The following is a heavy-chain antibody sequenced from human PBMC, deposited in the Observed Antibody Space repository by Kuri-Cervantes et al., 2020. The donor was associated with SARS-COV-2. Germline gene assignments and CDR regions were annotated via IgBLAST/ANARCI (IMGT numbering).Heavy chain of an antibody. CDR1: GFTFSSYG. J-gene: IGHJ6*03. Sequence: GGSLRLSCAASGFTFSSYGMHWVRQAPGKGLEWVGFIRSKAYGGTTEYAASVKGRFTISRDDSKSIAYLQMNSLKTEDTAVYYCTRYDFWSGYYGDMDVWGKGTTVTVSS. D-gene: IGHD3-3*01. V-gene: IGHV3-49*04. CDR3: TRYDFWSGYYGDMDV. CDR2: IRSKAYGGTT.